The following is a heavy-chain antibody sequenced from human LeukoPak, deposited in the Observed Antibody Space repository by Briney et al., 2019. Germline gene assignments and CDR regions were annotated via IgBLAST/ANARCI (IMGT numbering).Heavy chain of an antibody. J-gene: IGHJ3*02. CDR1: GGSISSSSYY. V-gene: IGHV4-39*01. CDR2: IYYSGST. Sequence: SETLSLTCTVSGGSISSSSYYWGWIRQPPGKGLEWIGSIYYSGSTYYNPSLKSRVTISVDTSKNQFSLKLSSVTAADTAVYYCAGDSGSYLDAFDIWGQGTMVTVSS. D-gene: IGHD1-26*01. CDR3: AGDSGSYLDAFDI.